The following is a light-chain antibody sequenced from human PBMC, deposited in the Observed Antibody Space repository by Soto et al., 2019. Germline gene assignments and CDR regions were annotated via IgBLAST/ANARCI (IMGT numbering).Light chain of an antibody. J-gene: IGKJ3*01. CDR3: QQSYSTLT. CDR1: QSFSNW. Sequence: DIQMTQSPSTLSASVGDRVTITCRASQSFSNWLAWYQQKPGKAPKLLIYLASTLVFGVPSRFSGSGSGTDFTLTISSLQPEDFATYYCQQSYSTLTFGPGTKVDIK. CDR2: LAS. V-gene: IGKV1-5*03.